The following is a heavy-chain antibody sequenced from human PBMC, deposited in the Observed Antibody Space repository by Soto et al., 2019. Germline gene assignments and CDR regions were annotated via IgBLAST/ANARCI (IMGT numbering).Heavy chain of an antibody. CDR1: GGNFSTYV. V-gene: IGHV1-69*12. CDR3: ASLSATMITFGGVIADAFDI. CDR2: IIPLFGTT. J-gene: IGHJ3*02. Sequence: QVQLVQSGAEVKKPGSSVKVSCKASGGNFSTYVISWVRQAPGQGLEWMGGIIPLFGTTNNAQKFQGRVTITADESTSTAYMELSSLRSEDTAVYYCASLSATMITFGGVIADAFDIWGQGTMVTVSS. D-gene: IGHD3-16*02.